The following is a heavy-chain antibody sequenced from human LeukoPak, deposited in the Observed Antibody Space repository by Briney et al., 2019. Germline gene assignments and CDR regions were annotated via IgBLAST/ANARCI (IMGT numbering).Heavy chain of an antibody. Sequence: SETLSLTCAVSGGSISSGVYSWSWIRQPPGKGLEWIGYIYHSGSTYYNPSLKSRVTISVDRSKNQFSLKLSSVTAADTAVYYCARARGDPVYDSSGYYYFDYWGQGTLVTVSS. CDR2: IYHSGST. V-gene: IGHV4-30-2*01. J-gene: IGHJ4*02. CDR1: GGSISSGVYS. CDR3: ARARGDPVYDSSGYYYFDY. D-gene: IGHD3-22*01.